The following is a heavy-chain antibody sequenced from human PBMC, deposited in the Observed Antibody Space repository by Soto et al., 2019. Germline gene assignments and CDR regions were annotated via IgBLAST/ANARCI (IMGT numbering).Heavy chain of an antibody. D-gene: IGHD3-3*01. CDR2: MSYDGNNK. V-gene: IGHV3-30-3*01. CDR3: ARASTPFGSAWPYPFDY. Sequence: SLRLSCAASGFTFSSYAMHWVRQAPGKGLEWVAAMSYDGNNKYHVDSVKGRFTISRDNSRHTLFLQMDTLRVEDTALYYCARASTPFGSAWPYPFDYWGQGTLVTVSS. CDR1: GFTFSSYA. J-gene: IGHJ4*02.